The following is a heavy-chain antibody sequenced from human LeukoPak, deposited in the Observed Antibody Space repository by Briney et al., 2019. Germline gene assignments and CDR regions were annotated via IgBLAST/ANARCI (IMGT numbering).Heavy chain of an antibody. J-gene: IGHJ4*02. CDR1: GFTFSDYY. D-gene: IGHD6-13*01. V-gene: IGHV3-11*04. Sequence: PGGSLRLSCAASGFTFSDYYMSWIRQAPGKGLEWVSYISSSGSTIYYADSVKGRFTISRDNAKNSLYLQMNSLRAEDTAVYYCARPVPYSYSSSFDYWGQGTLVTVSS. CDR3: ARPVPYSYSSSFDY. CDR2: ISSSGSTI.